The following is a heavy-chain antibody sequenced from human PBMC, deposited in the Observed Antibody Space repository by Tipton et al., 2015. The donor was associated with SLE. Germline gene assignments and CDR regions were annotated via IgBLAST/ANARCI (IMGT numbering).Heavy chain of an antibody. J-gene: IGHJ3*02. CDR3: ARPNGGDYAFDI. CDR1: GGSISDYY. V-gene: IGHV4-59*01. D-gene: IGHD4-17*01. CDR2: IYGSGDT. Sequence: TLSLTCTVSGGSISDYYGSCVRQSPRKGLEWIGYIYGSGDTIYNPSLKSRVTISVDTSTNQVSLKLTSVTAADTALYHCARPNGGDYAFDIWGQGTKVTVS.